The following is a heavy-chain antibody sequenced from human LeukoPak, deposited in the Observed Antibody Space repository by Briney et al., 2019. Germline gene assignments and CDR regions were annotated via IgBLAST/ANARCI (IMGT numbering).Heavy chain of an antibody. J-gene: IGHJ4*02. V-gene: IGHV3-11*04. Sequence: PGGSLRLSCAASGFTFGDYYMSWIRQAPGKGLEWVSYISSSGSTIYYADSVKGRFTISRDNAKNSLYLQMNSLRAEDTAVYYCARDPPYDFWSGYYSDWGQGTLVTVSS. CDR1: GFTFGDYY. CDR3: ARDPPYDFWSGYYSD. CDR2: ISSSGSTI. D-gene: IGHD3-3*01.